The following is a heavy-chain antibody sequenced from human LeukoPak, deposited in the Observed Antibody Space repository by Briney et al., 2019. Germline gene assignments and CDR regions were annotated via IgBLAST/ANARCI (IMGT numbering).Heavy chain of an antibody. V-gene: IGHV4-4*09. CDR2: IYTSGST. D-gene: IGHD5-18*01. CDR3: ARQGGRVDTAMVRLSYMDV. Sequence: SETLSLTCTVSGGSISSYYWSWIRQPPGEGLEWIGYIYTSGSTNYNPSLKSRVTISVDTPKNQFSLKLSSVTAADTAVYYCARQGGRVDTAMVRLSYMDVWGKGTTVTVSS. CDR1: GGSISSYY. J-gene: IGHJ6*03.